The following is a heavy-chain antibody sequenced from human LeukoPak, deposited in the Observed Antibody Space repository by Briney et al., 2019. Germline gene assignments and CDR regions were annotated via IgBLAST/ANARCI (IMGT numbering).Heavy chain of an antibody. D-gene: IGHD5-24*01. V-gene: IGHV3-13*01. CDR1: GFTFSHYD. Sequence: GGSLRLSCAASGFTFSHYDMHWVRQTTGRGLEWVSSIGATVGIYYLASVKGRFTISRENAKNSLYLQMSSLRPGDTAVYYCARSAETGFDIWGHGTRVTVSS. CDR2: IGATVGI. J-gene: IGHJ3*02. CDR3: ARSAETGFDI.